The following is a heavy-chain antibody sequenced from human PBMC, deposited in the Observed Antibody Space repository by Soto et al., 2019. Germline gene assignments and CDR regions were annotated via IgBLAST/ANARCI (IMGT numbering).Heavy chain of an antibody. V-gene: IGHV3-49*04. Sequence: GGSLRLSCTASGFTFGDYAMSWVRQAPGKGLEWVGFIRSKAYGGTTEYAASVKGRFTISRDDSKSIAYLQMNSLKTEDTAVYSCTRVRGLQSGSDYWGQRTLVTSPQ. CDR1: GFTFGDYA. J-gene: IGHJ4*02. CDR2: IRSKAYGGTT. CDR3: TRVRGLQSGSDY. D-gene: IGHD3-10*01.